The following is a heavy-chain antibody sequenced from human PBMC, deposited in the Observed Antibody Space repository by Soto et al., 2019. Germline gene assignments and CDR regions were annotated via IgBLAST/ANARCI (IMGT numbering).Heavy chain of an antibody. CDR2: VSHTGAT. D-gene: IGHD5-18*01. Sequence: QVQLQESGPGLVKPSETLSLTCTVSGGSISLERFYWTWIRQPPGKGLEWIGYVSHTGATTYNPPLPSRVESSVDTATNQCSLKLRSLTAADTAVSFCARGFSSAHSEHYDFWGQGTLVSGSA. CDR3: ARGFSSAHSEHYDF. V-gene: IGHV4-61*01. CDR1: GGSISLERFY. J-gene: IGHJ4*02.